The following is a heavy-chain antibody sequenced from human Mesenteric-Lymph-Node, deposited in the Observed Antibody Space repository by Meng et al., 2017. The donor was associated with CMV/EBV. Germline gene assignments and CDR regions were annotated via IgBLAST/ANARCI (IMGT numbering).Heavy chain of an antibody. Sequence: GSLRLSCAVYGGSFRGYYWSWIRQPPGKGLEWIGEINHSGSTNYNPSLKSRVTISVDTSKNQFSLKLSSVTAADTAVYYCARDDDYYYYAMDVWGQGTTVTVSS. J-gene: IGHJ6*02. CDR3: ARDDDYYYYAMDV. V-gene: IGHV4-34*01. CDR2: INHSGST. CDR1: GGSFRGYY. D-gene: IGHD1-1*01.